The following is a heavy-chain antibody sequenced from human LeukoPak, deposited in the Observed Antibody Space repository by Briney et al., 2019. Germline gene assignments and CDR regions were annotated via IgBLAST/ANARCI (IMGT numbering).Heavy chain of an antibody. D-gene: IGHD5-24*01. V-gene: IGHV1-46*01. J-gene: IGHJ4*02. CDR1: GYTFTSYY. CDR2: INPSGGST. Sequence: ASVKVSCKASGYTFTSYYMHWVRQPPGQGLEGMGIINPSGGSTSYAQKFQGRVTMTRDMSTSTVYMELSSLRSEDTAVYYCARGPKMATITRYYFDYWGQGTLVTVSS. CDR3: ARGPKMATITRYYFDY.